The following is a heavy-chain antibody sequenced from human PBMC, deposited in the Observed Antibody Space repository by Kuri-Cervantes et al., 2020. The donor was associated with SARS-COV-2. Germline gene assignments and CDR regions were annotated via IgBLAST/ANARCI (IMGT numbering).Heavy chain of an antibody. J-gene: IGHJ4*02. CDR1: RFTFGDYA. D-gene: IGHD5-18*01. V-gene: IGHV3-49*03. CDR2: IRSKAYGGTT. CDR3: TRDRKLWSPGPLLFDY. Sequence: GGSLRLSCTAARFTFGDYAMSWFRQAAGKGLEWVGFIRSKAYGGTTEYAASVKGRFTISRDDSKSIAYLQMNSLKTENTAVYYCTRDRKLWSPGPLLFDYWGQGTLVTVSS.